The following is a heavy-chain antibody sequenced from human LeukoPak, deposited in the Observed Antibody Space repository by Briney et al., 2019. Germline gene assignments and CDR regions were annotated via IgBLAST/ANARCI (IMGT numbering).Heavy chain of an antibody. D-gene: IGHD3-10*01. CDR3: AREEVRGVIGGNYMDV. J-gene: IGHJ6*03. Sequence: SQTLSLTCTVSSASISSGNYYRSWIRQPAGKGLEWIGRIYTSGSTNYNPSLKSRVTISLDTSKNQLSLKLSSVTAAETAVYFCAREEVRGVIGGNYMDVWGKGTTVTVSS. CDR1: SASISSGNYY. V-gene: IGHV4-61*02. CDR2: IYTSGST.